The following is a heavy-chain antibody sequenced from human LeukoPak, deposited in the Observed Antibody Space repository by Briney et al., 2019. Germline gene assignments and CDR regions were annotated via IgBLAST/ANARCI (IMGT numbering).Heavy chain of an antibody. J-gene: IGHJ4*02. Sequence: GGSLRLSCAGSGFTFSTYIMRWVRQAPGKGLEWVSAISGSGDNTYYADSMKGRFTISRDNSKNTLYLQMDSLRAEDTAVYYCAKLAYDSSGYPLWGQGTLVTVSS. D-gene: IGHD3-22*01. CDR3: AKLAYDSSGYPL. CDR1: GFTFSTYI. V-gene: IGHV3-23*01. CDR2: ISGSGDNT.